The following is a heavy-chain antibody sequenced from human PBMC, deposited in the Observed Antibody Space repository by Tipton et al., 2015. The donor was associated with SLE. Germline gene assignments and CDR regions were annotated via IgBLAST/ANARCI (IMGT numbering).Heavy chain of an antibody. J-gene: IGHJ4*02. CDR2: INTKTGKP. CDR1: GYSFTKNS. Sequence: QVQLVQSGSELKKPVASAKISCTASGYSFTKNSMNWVRQAPGQGPEWMGWINTKTGKPTYAQGFTGRFVFSLDTSVSRAYLQIGSPKPEDTAVYYCAKDRHHDIVDDWGQGTLVTVSS. V-gene: IGHV7-4-1*01. CDR3: AKDRHHDIVDD. D-gene: IGHD1-1*01.